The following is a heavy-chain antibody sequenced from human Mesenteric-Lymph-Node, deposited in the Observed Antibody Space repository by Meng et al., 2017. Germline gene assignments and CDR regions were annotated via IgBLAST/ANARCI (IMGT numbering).Heavy chain of an antibody. Sequence: QVQLKQWGAGLLNPSETLSLTCAVYGGSFSGYYWSWIRQPPGKGLEWIGEINHSGSTNYNPSLKSRVTISVDTSKNQFSLKLSSVTAADTAVYYCARGGPWSGDYWGQGTLVTVSS. CDR1: GGSFSGYY. CDR3: ARGGPWSGDY. CDR2: INHSGST. V-gene: IGHV4-34*01. D-gene: IGHD3-3*01. J-gene: IGHJ4*02.